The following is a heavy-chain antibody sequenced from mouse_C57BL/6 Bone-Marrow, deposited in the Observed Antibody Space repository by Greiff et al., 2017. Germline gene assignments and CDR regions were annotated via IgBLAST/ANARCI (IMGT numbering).Heavy chain of an antibody. Sequence: VKLQQSGAELVKPGASVKISCKASGYAFSSYWMNWVKQRPGKGLEWIGQIYPGDGDTNYNGKFKGKATLTADKSSSTAYMQLSSLTSEDSAVYFCARSAITTVVATDAMDYWGQGTSVTVSS. D-gene: IGHD1-1*01. CDR1: GYAFSSYW. J-gene: IGHJ4*01. CDR2: IYPGDGDT. V-gene: IGHV1-80*01. CDR3: ARSAITTVVATDAMDY.